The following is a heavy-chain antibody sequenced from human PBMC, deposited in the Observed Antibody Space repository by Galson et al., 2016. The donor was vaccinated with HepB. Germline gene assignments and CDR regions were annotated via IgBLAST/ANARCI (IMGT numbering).Heavy chain of an antibody. Sequence: PALVKPTQTLTLTCTLSGVSLRVSGAGVGWIRQPPGKALEWLALIYWNDDKRYSPSLKSRLTITKDRSKTQVVLRMTNMDPEDTATYYCAHNYDFWSGHHSQNYFYSGMDVWGQGTTVTVSS. CDR3: AHNYDFWSGHHSQNYFYSGMDV. CDR1: GVSLRVSGAG. J-gene: IGHJ6*02. CDR2: IYWNDDK. D-gene: IGHD3-3*01. V-gene: IGHV2-5*01.